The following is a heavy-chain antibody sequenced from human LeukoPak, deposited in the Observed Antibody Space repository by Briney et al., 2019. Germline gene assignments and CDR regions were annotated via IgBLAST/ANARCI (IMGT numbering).Heavy chain of an antibody. V-gene: IGHV3-74*01. J-gene: IGHJ4*02. D-gene: IGHD3-16*01. Sequence: GGSLRLSCAASGFTFSSSWMHWVRQAPGKGLVWVSRISGDGSSTNYADSVKGRFTISRDNAKNTLYLQMNSLRAEDTAVYYCASDRFYFGVWGQGTLVTVSS. CDR2: ISGDGSST. CDR1: GFTFSSSW. CDR3: ASDRFYFGV.